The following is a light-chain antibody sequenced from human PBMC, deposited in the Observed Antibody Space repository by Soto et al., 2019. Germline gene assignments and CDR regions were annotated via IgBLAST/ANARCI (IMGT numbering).Light chain of an antibody. CDR2: GAS. CDR3: QQYGSSLIT. Sequence: EIVLTQSPGTLSLSPGEGATLSCRASQSITRNSLAWYHQKPGQPPRLLIYGASTSSTGIPDRFSGSGSGTDFTLTISRLEPEDVAVYYCQQYGSSLITSGQGTRLELE. J-gene: IGKJ5*01. CDR1: QSITRNS. V-gene: IGKV3-20*01.